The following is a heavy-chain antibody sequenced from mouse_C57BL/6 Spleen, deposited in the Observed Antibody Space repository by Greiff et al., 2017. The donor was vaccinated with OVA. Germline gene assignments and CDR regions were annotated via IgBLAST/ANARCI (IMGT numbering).Heavy chain of an antibody. Sequence: VQLQQPGAELVMPGASVKLSCKASGYTFTSYWMHWVKQRPGQGLEWIGEIDPSDSYTNYNQKFKGKSTLTVDKSSSTAYMQLSSLTSEDSAVYYCARRNYDYVDYWGQGTTLTVSS. CDR1: GYTFTSYW. D-gene: IGHD2-4*01. CDR2: IDPSDSYT. J-gene: IGHJ2*01. V-gene: IGHV1-69*01. CDR3: ARRNYDYVDY.